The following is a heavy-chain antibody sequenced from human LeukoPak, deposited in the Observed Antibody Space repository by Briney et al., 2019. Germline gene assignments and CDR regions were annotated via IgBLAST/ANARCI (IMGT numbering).Heavy chain of an antibody. CDR2: IKGKTAAGAP. CDR1: GFTFTSAW. CDR3: ITGDYDFWSGFYSPNHYFDY. D-gene: IGHD3-3*01. V-gene: IGHV3-15*01. J-gene: IGHJ4*02. Sequence: KPGGSLRLSCAASGFTFTSAWMSWVRQAPGKGLEWVGRIKGKTAAGAPDYVASVKGRFTISRDDSKSTLFLQMNSLKTEDTAVYYCITGDYDFWSGFYSPNHYFDYWGQGTLVTVSS.